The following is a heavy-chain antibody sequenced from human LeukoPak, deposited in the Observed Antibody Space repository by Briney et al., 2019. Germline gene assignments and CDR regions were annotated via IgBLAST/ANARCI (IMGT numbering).Heavy chain of an antibody. CDR1: GGSISSYC. CDR3: ARLYSGTRPPDF. V-gene: IGHV4-59*08. Sequence: PSETLSLTCTVSGGSISSYCWSWIRQPPGKGLEWIGYIDYSGSTNYNPSLKSRVAVSVDTSKSRISLKLISVTAADTAIYYCARLYSGTRPPDFWGQGILVTVSS. J-gene: IGHJ4*02. D-gene: IGHD3-10*01. CDR2: IDYSGST.